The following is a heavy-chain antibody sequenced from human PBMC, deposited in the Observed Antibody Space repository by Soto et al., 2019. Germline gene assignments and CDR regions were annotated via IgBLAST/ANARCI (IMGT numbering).Heavy chain of an antibody. CDR3: ARTPCDFWSGYWNYYGMDV. J-gene: IGHJ6*02. Sequence: PSETLSLTCAVYGGSLSGYYWSWIRQPLGKGLEWIGEINHSGSTNYNPSLKSRVTISVDTSKNQFSLKLSSVTAADTAVYYCARTPCDFWSGYWNYYGMDVWGQGTTVTVSS. V-gene: IGHV4-34*01. CDR2: INHSGST. D-gene: IGHD3-3*01. CDR1: GGSLSGYY.